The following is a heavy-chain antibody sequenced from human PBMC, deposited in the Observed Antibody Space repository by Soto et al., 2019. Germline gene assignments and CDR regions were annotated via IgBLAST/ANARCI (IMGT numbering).Heavy chain of an antibody. CDR1: GYTFSSYA. Sequence: GASVKVSCKASGYTFSSYAMHWLRQAPGQRLEWMGWINAGYGNTKSSQKFQDRVTISRDTSASTAYMELTSLRSEDTAVYYCARDTGDGTFDFWGQGTQVTVPQ. D-gene: IGHD7-27*01. V-gene: IGHV1-3*01. CDR3: ARDTGDGTFDF. CDR2: INAGYGNT. J-gene: IGHJ4*02.